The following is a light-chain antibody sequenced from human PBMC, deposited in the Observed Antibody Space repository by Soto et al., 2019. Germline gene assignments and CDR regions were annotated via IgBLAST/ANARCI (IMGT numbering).Light chain of an antibody. J-gene: IGKJ1*01. CDR3: QQYGSSPRT. Sequence: EIVLTQSPGTLSLSPGERATLSCRASQSISSMYLAWYQQKPGQAPRLLIYDTSIRATGIPDRFSGSGSGTDFTLTISRLEPEDFAVYYCQQYGSSPRTFSQGTKVDIK. CDR2: DTS. CDR1: QSISSMY. V-gene: IGKV3-20*01.